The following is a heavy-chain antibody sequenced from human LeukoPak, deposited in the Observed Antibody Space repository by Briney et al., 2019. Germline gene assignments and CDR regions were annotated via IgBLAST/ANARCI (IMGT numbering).Heavy chain of an antibody. CDR2: IYYSGST. D-gene: IGHD3-22*01. CDR3: ARERSYDSSGLYDY. J-gene: IGHJ4*02. V-gene: IGHV4-59*01. CDR1: GGSISSYY. Sequence: SETLSLTCTVCGGSISSYYWSWIRQPPGKGLEWIAYIYYSGSTNYNPSLKSRVTISVDTSKNQFSLKLSSVTAADTAVYYCARERSYDSSGLYDYWGQGTLVTVSS.